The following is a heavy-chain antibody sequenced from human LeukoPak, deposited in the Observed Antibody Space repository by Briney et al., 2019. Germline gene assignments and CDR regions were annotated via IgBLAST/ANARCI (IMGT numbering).Heavy chain of an antibody. CDR1: GFTFSDYY. CDR2: ISSSGSTI. V-gene: IGHV3-11*01. J-gene: IGHJ6*02. CDR3: ARDPRTTVTTYYYGMDV. D-gene: IGHD4-11*01. Sequence: AGGSLRLSCAASGFTFSDYYMSWIRQAPGKGLEWVSYISSSGSTIYYADSVKGRFTISRDNAKNSLYLQMNSLRAEDTAVYYCARDPRTTVTTYYYGMDVWGQGTTVTVSS.